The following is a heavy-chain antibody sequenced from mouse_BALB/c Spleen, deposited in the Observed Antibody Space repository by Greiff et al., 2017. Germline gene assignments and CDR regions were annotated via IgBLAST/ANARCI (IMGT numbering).Heavy chain of an antibody. CDR2: IDPANGNT. CDR1: GFNIKDTY. J-gene: IGHJ2*01. V-gene: IGHV14-3*02. D-gene: IGHD1-1*01. Sequence: EVQLQQSGAELVKPGASVKLSCTASGFNIKDTYMHWVKQRPEQGLEWIGRIDPANGNTKYDPKFQGKATITADTSSNTAYLQLSSLTSEDTAVYYCARSGYGSSYVDYWGQGTTLTVSS. CDR3: ARSGYGSSYVDY.